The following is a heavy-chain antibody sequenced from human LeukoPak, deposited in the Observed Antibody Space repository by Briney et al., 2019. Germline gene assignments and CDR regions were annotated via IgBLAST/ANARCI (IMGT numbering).Heavy chain of an antibody. CDR3: AKDLDGPHY. D-gene: IGHD1-1*01. CDR2: ISGSGGST. V-gene: IGHV3-23*01. CDR1: GFTVSNDY. Sequence: GGSLRLSCAASGFTVSNDYMAWVRQAPGKGLEWVSAISGSGGSTYYADSVKGRFTISRDNSKNTLYLQMNSLRAEDTAVYYCAKDLDGPHYWGQGTLVTVSS. J-gene: IGHJ4*02.